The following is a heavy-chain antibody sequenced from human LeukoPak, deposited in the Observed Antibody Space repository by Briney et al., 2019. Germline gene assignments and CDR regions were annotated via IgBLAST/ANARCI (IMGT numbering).Heavy chain of an antibody. V-gene: IGHV4-34*01. Sequence: SETLSLTCAVYGGSFSGYYWSWIRQPRGKGLEWIGEINHSGSTNYNPSLKSRVTISVDTSKNQFSLKLSSVTAADTAVYYCASSLPTIFGVVTKSPHWYFDLWGRGTLVTVSS. D-gene: IGHD3-3*01. CDR1: GGSFSGYY. J-gene: IGHJ2*01. CDR3: ASSLPTIFGVVTKSPHWYFDL. CDR2: INHSGST.